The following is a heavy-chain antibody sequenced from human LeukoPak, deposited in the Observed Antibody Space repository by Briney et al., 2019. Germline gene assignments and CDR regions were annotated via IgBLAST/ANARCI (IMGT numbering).Heavy chain of an antibody. V-gene: IGHV3-23*01. D-gene: IGHD2-21*02. Sequence: GGSLRLSCAASGFPFSSYPMSGVRQPPGKGLEWVSDISGSSRSTYYADSVKGRFTISRDNSKNTLYLQMNSLRAEDTAVYYCAEAYCGGDCSLPSDYWGQGTLVTVSS. J-gene: IGHJ4*02. CDR3: AEAYCGGDCSLPSDY. CDR2: ISGSSRST. CDR1: GFPFSSYP.